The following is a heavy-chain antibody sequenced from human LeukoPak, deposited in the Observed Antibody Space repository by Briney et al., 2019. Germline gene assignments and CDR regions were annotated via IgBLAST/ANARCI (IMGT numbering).Heavy chain of an antibody. CDR3: AREHSSSWADY. V-gene: IGHV3-11*01. CDR1: GFTFSDYY. CDR2: ISSSGSTV. Sequence: GGSLRLSCAASGFTFSDYYMSWIRQAPGKGREWGSYISSSGSTVYYAGSVKGRFTISRDNAQNSLYLQMNSLRTEDTAVYYCAREHSSSWADYWGPGTLVTVSS. D-gene: IGHD6-13*01. J-gene: IGHJ4*02.